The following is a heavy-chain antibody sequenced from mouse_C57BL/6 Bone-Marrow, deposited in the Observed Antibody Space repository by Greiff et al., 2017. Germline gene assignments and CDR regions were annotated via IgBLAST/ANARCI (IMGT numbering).Heavy chain of an antibody. CDR1: GYTFTSYG. D-gene: IGHD2-5*01. V-gene: IGHV1-81*01. J-gene: IGHJ3*01. Sequence: QVQLKQSGAELARPGASVKLSCKASGYTFTSYGISWVKQRTGQGLEWIGEIYPRSGNTYYNEKFKGKATLTADKSSSTAYMELRSLTSEDSAVYFCAREDYSNRFAYWGQGTLVTVSA. CDR3: AREDYSNRFAY. CDR2: IYPRSGNT.